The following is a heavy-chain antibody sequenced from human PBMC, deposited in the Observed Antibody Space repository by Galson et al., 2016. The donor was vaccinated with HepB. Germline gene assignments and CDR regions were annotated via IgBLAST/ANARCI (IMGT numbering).Heavy chain of an antibody. CDR2: ISNSGDSI. D-gene: IGHD3-9*01. J-gene: IGHJ6*02. Sequence: SLRLSCAASGFIFPTYEMNWVRQAPGKGLEWVSYISNSGDSIYYADFVKGRFTISRDNAKNSLYLQMNSLRAEDTAVYYCARYYDILTGYSNYGMDVWGQGTTVTVSS. V-gene: IGHV3-48*03. CDR3: ARYYDILTGYSNYGMDV. CDR1: GFIFPTYE.